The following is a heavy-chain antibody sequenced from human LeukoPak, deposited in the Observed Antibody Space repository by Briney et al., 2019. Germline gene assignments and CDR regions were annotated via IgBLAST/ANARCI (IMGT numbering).Heavy chain of an antibody. CDR2: MKSDGSRT. CDR1: GFTFSSYC. D-gene: IGHD2-21*02. V-gene: IGHV3-74*01. Sequence: GGSLRLSCAASGFTFSSYCMHWIRHAPGKGLVLVSRMKSDGSRTTYADSVKGRFTISRVNAKNTLYLQTNSLRAEDTAVYYCARRGDCPTDSRGQGTLGTVS. J-gene: IGHJ4*02. CDR3: ARRGDCPTDS.